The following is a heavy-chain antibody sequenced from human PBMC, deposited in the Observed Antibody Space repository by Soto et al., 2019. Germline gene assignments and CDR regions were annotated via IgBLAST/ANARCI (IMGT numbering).Heavy chain of an antibody. CDR3: ARVERGTATTVVDAFDI. V-gene: IGHV4-61*01. CDR2: MSHSGGT. CDR1: GGFVSSGNYY. D-gene: IGHD1-1*01. J-gene: IGHJ3*02. Sequence: SETLSLTCAVYGGFVSSGNYYWSWIRQPPGKGQKWIGEMSHSGGTHFNPSLKSRVTISVDTSKNQFSLKMSSVTAADTALYYCARVERGTATTVVDAFDIWGPGTMVTVSS.